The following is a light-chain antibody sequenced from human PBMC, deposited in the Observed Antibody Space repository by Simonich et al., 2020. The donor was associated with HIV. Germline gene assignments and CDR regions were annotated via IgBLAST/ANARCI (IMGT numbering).Light chain of an antibody. CDR2: EGS. CDR3: QSYDSSLSGSWV. J-gene: IGLJ3*02. V-gene: IGLV2-14*02. Sequence: QSALTQPASVSGSPGQSITISCTGTSSDVGSYNLVSWYQKHPGKAPQLIIYEGSKRPSGVSNRFAGSKSGNTASLTVSGLQAEDEADYYCQSYDSSLSGSWVFGGGTKLTVL. CDR1: SSDVGSYNL.